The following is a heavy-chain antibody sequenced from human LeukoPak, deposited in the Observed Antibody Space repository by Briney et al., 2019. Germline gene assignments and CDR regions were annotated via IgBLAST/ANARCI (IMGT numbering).Heavy chain of an antibody. Sequence: GGSLRLSCAASVFTFCSYAMSCVRPAPGEGVGCVSAISVSGGSTYYADSVKGRFTISRDNSKNTLYLQMNSLRAEDTAVYYCAKERVDWRYFDYWGQGTLVTVSS. CDR3: AKERVDWRYFDY. V-gene: IGHV3-23*01. CDR2: ISVSGGST. CDR1: VFTFCSYA. D-gene: IGHD3-9*01. J-gene: IGHJ4*02.